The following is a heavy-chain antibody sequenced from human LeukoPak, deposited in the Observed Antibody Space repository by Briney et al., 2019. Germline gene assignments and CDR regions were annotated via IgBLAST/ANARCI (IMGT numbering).Heavy chain of an antibody. J-gene: IGHJ4*02. CDR1: GGSISSYY. V-gene: IGHV4-59*01. CDR2: IYYSGST. CDR3: ARVNYDFWSGYYIGY. Sequence: SETLSLTCTVSGGSISSYYWSWIRQPSGKGLEWIGYIYYSGSTNYNPSLKSRVTISVDTSKNQFSLKLSSVTAADTAVYYCARVNYDFWSGYYIGYWGQGTLVTVSS. D-gene: IGHD3-3*01.